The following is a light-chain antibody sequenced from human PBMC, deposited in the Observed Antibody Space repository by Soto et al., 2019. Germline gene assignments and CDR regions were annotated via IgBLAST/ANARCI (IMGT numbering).Light chain of an antibody. CDR1: QSVSSNY. V-gene: IGKV3-20*01. CDR2: GAS. CDR3: QQYNNWPRA. Sequence: EIVLTQSPGTLSLSPGERATLSCRPSQSVSSNYLAWYQQKPGQAPRLLIYGASSRATGIPDRFSGSGSGTEFTLTISSLQSEDFAVYYCQQYNNWPRAFGPGTKVDIK. J-gene: IGKJ3*01.